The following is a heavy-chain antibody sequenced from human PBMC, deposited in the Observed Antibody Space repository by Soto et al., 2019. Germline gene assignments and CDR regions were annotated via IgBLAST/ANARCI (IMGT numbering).Heavy chain of an antibody. CDR3: ARPITPYSSSAGFDL. J-gene: IGHJ6*02. D-gene: IGHD6-6*01. Sequence: ASVKVSCKASGYTFTGYYIHWVRQAPGQGLEWMGWINLNSGGTNYAQKFQGRITMTRDASISTAYMEVTRVRPDDTAVYYCARPITPYSSSAGFDLWGQGTTVTVSS. CDR1: GYTFTGYY. CDR2: INLNSGGT. V-gene: IGHV1-2*02.